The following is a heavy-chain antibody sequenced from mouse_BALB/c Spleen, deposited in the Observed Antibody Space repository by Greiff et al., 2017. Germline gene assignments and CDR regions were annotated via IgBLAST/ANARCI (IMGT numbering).Heavy chain of an antibody. CDR2: IWAGGST. V-gene: IGHV2-9*02. J-gene: IGHJ2*01. CDR3: ARGRWDEDLDD. Sequence: QVQLKQSGPGLVAPSQTLSISCTASGFTLTSYGVHWVRQPPGKGLEWLGVIWAGGSTNYNSALMSRLSISKDNSKSQVFLKMNSLQTDDTAMYYCARGRWDEDLDDWGQGTTLTVSS. CDR1: GFTLTSYG. D-gene: IGHD4-1*01.